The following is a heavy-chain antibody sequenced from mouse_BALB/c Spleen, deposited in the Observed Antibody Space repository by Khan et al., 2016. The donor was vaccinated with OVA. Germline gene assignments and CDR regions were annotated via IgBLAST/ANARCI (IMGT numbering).Heavy chain of an antibody. V-gene: IGHV9-3-1*01. CDR3: ARPPDLSYVMDN. Sequence: QIQLVQSGPELKKPGETVKISCKASGHTFTKYGMNWVKQAPGKGLKWMGWINTYTGEPTYADDFNGRFAFSLETSASTAYLQINNLKNEDTATYCCARPPDLSYVMDNWGQGTSVTVSS. CDR2: INTYTGEP. J-gene: IGHJ4*01. CDR1: GHTFTKYG.